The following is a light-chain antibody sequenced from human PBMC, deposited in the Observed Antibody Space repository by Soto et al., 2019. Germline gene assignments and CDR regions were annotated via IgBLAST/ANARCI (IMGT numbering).Light chain of an antibody. Sequence: QAVVTQPPSVSGAPGQRVTISCTGSSSNIGAGYDVHWYQQLPGTAPKLLIYGNSNRPSGVPDRFSGSKSGTSASLAISGLQSEDEADYYCAAWDDSLNGPVFGGGTKLTVL. CDR3: AAWDDSLNGPV. J-gene: IGLJ3*02. CDR1: SSNIGAGYD. V-gene: IGLV1-40*01. CDR2: GNS.